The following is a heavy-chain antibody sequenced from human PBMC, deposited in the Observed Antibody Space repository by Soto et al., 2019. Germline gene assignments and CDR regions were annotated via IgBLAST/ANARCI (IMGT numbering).Heavy chain of an antibody. CDR2: IYYSGST. J-gene: IGHJ6*02. D-gene: IGHD3-3*01. V-gene: IGHV4-61*01. CDR3: ARWSGYYTGYYGMDV. CDR1: GGSVRSGSYY. Sequence: SGAPSPTRTVPGGSVRSGSYYWSWIRQPPGKGLEWIGYIYYSGSTNYNPSLKSRVTISVDTSKNQFSLKLSSVTAADTAVYYCARWSGYYTGYYGMDVWGPGTKVTVSS.